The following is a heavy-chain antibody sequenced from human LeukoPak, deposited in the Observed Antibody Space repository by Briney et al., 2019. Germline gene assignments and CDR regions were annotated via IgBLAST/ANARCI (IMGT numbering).Heavy chain of an antibody. D-gene: IGHD3-22*01. Sequence: PGGSLRLSCAASGFTFSSYSMNWVRQAPGKGLEWVSYISSSSTIYYADSVKGRFTISRDNAKNSLYLQMNSLRDEDTAVYYCARAPSIYYYDSSGYWDYWGQGTLVTVSS. CDR3: ARAPSIYYYDSSGYWDY. CDR2: ISSSSTI. J-gene: IGHJ4*02. CDR1: GFTFSSYS. V-gene: IGHV3-48*02.